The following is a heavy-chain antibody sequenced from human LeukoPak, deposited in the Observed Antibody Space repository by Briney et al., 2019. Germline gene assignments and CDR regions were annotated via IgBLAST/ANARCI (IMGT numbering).Heavy chain of an antibody. CDR3: ARSPVRGSLYYMDV. CDR1: GGSISSSSYY. Sequence: SETLSLTCTVSGGSISSSSYYWGWLRQPPGKGLEWIGSIYYSGSTYYNPSLKSRVTISVDTSKNQFSLKLSSVTAADTAVYYCARSPVRGSLYYMDVWGKGTTVTVSS. J-gene: IGHJ6*03. D-gene: IGHD3-10*01. CDR2: IYYSGST. V-gene: IGHV4-39*01.